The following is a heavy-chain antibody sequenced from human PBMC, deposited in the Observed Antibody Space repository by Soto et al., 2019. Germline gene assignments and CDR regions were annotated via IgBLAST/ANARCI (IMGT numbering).Heavy chain of an antibody. D-gene: IGHD1-26*01. Sequence: GGSLRLSCAASGFTFSSYSMNWVRQAPGKGLEWVGRIKSKADGGSTDYAAPVKGRLTISRDDSKNTLYLQINSLRTEDTAVYYCTTASPVSGLLLDYWGQGALVTVSS. J-gene: IGHJ4*02. CDR3: TTASPVSGLLLDY. V-gene: IGHV3-15*07. CDR2: IKSKADGGST. CDR1: GFTFSSYS.